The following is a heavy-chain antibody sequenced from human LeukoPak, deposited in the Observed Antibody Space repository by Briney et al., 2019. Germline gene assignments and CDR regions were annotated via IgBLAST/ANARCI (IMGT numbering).Heavy chain of an antibody. D-gene: IGHD3-22*01. V-gene: IGHV3-33*05. Sequence: GGSLRLSCVASGFIFSNYGMHWVRQAPGKGLEWVAAIQSDGSRNYYIDSVKGRFIISRDNPKNTVYLQMNSLRAEDTAVYYCARGSTYYDSSGQVPFDYWGQGTLVTVSS. J-gene: IGHJ4*02. CDR2: IQSDGSRN. CDR3: ARGSTYYDSSGQVPFDY. CDR1: GFIFSNYG.